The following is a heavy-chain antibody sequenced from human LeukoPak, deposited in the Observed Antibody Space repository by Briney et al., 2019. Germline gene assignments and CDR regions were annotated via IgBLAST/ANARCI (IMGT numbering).Heavy chain of an antibody. CDR3: AGSAYDSNALNLDY. J-gene: IGHJ4*02. V-gene: IGHV1-2*06. D-gene: IGHD3-22*01. Sequence: GASVKVSCKASGYTFTGYYMHWVRQAPGQGLEWMGRINPNSGGTSYAQKFQGRVTMTRDTSTSTVYMELSSLRSEDTAVYYCAGSAYDSNALNLDYWGQGTLVTVSS. CDR1: GYTFTGYY. CDR2: INPNSGGT.